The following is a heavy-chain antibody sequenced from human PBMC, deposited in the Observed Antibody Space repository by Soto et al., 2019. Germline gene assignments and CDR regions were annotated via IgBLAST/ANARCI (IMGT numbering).Heavy chain of an antibody. CDR3: RGSRGYRDAFDI. J-gene: IGHJ3*02. V-gene: IGHV3-21*01. Sequence: TGGSLRLSCAASGFTFSSYSMNWVRQAPGKGLEWVSSISSSSSYIYYADSVKGRFTISRDNAKNSLYLQMNSLRAEDTAVYYCRGSRGYRDAFDIWGQGTMVTVSS. D-gene: IGHD1-26*01. CDR2: ISSSSSYI. CDR1: GFTFSSYS.